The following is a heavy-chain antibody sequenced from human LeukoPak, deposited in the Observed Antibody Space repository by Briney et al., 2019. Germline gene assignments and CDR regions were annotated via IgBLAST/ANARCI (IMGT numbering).Heavy chain of an antibody. V-gene: IGHV4-38-2*02. D-gene: IGHD2-2*02. Sequence: SETLSLTCTVSSYSISSGYYWGWIRQPPGKGLEWIGSINHSGITYYNPSLKSRVTISVDTSKNQFSLKLSSVTAADTAVYYCARVVPAAIGGDYWGQGTLVTVSS. CDR1: SYSISSGYY. J-gene: IGHJ4*02. CDR2: INHSGIT. CDR3: ARVVPAAIGGDY.